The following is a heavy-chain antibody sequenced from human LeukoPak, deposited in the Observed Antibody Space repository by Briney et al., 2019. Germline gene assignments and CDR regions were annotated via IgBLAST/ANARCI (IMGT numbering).Heavy chain of an antibody. V-gene: IGHV3-21*01. J-gene: IGHJ4*02. Sequence: PGGSLRLSCGASRFTFSSYSMTWVRQAPGKGLEWVSSISSSSSYIYYADSVKGRFTISRDNAKNSLYLQMNSLRAEDTAVYYCASRTGSGNYPYYFDYWGQGTLVTVSS. CDR2: ISSSSSYI. CDR3: ASRTGSGNYPYYFDY. CDR1: RFTFSSYS. D-gene: IGHD3-10*01.